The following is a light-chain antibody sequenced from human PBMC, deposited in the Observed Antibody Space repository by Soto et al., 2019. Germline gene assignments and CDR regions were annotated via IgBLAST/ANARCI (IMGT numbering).Light chain of an antibody. CDR1: SSDVGGYNY. V-gene: IGLV2-14*03. Sequence: QSALTQPASVSGSPGQLITISCTGTSSDVGGYNYVSWYQQHPGNAPKLMIYDVSNRPSGVSNRFSGSKSGNTASLTISGLQAEDEADYYCSSYTSSTTSSFGTGTKLTVL. CDR2: DVS. CDR3: SSYTSSTTSS. J-gene: IGLJ1*01.